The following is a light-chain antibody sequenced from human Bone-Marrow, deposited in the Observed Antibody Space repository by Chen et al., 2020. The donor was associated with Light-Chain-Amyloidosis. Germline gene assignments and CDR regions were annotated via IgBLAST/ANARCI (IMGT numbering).Light chain of an antibody. Sequence: DIQMTQSPSFLSASVGDRVTITCRASQGISNSLAWYQQKPGKAPKLLLYAASTLELGVPSRFSGSGSGTDYSLTISSLQPEDFATYYCQHYYGTLLSFGPGTKVDIK. J-gene: IGKJ3*01. CDR2: AAS. CDR3: QHYYGTLLS. CDR1: QGISNS. V-gene: IGKV1-NL1*01.